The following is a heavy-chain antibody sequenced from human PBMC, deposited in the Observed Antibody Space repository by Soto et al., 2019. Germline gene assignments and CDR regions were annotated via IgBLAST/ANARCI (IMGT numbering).Heavy chain of an antibody. J-gene: IGHJ5*02. Sequence: QVQLQESGPGLVKPSETLSLTCTVSGCSISTYYWSWIRKPPGKGLEWIGYIYYSGSTNYNPSLKSRVIRSVDTPKSLFSLKLSSGTAADTAVYYWARLPWAGYGGVFDPWGPGTLVTVSS. V-gene: IGHV4-59*01. D-gene: IGHD2-8*02. CDR3: ARLPWAGYGGVFDP. CDR2: IYYSGST. CDR1: GCSISTYY.